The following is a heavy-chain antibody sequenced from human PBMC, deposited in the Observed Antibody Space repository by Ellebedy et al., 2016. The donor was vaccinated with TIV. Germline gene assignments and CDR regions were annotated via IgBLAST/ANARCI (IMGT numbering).Heavy chain of an antibody. CDR1: GFTVSSNH. CDR2: IYSDGST. CDR3: AREDMVRGEGWYFGMDV. D-gene: IGHD3-10*01. V-gene: IGHV3-53*04. Sequence: PGGSLRLSCAASGFTVSSNHMSWVRQAPGKGLEWVSGIYSDGSTYYADSVKGRFTISRHNSKNTLFLQMNSLRPEDTALYYCAREDMVRGEGWYFGMDVWGQGTTVTVSS. J-gene: IGHJ6*02.